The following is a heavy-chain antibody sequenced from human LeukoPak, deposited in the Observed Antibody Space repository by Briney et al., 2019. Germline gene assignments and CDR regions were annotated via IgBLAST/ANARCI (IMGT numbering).Heavy chain of an antibody. D-gene: IGHD3-22*01. CDR2: INHSGST. Sequence: SETLSLTCVVYGGSFSGYYWSWIRQPPGKGLEWIGEINHSGSTNYNPSLKSRVTISVDTSKNQFSLKLSSVTAADTAVYYCARHGTDSSGPIHAFDIWGQGTMVTVSS. J-gene: IGHJ3*02. V-gene: IGHV4-34*01. CDR3: ARHGTDSSGPIHAFDI. CDR1: GGSFSGYY.